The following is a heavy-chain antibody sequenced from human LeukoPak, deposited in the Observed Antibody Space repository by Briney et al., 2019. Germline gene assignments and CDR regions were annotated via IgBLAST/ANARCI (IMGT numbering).Heavy chain of an antibody. D-gene: IGHD3-10*01. J-gene: IGHJ4*02. Sequence: GGSLRLSCAASGFTFDDYAMHWVRQAPGKGLEWVSGISWNSGSIGYADPVKGRFTISRDNAKNSLYLQMNSLRAEDMALYYCARGAPIDYWGQGTLVTVSS. CDR2: ISWNSGSI. V-gene: IGHV3-9*03. CDR1: GFTFDDYA. CDR3: ARGAPIDY.